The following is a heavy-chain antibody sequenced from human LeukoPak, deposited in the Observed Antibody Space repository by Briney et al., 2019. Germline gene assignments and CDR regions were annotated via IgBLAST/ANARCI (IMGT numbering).Heavy chain of an antibody. CDR2: MNPNSGNT. Sequence: ASVKVSCKASGYTFTSYDINWVRQPTAQGLEWMGRMNPNSGNTGYVQKFQGRVTMTRNTSISTAYMELSSLRSEDTAVYYCARGNADSSSSAWFDPWGQGTLVTVAS. V-gene: IGHV1-8*01. CDR3: ARGNADSSSSAWFDP. J-gene: IGHJ5*02. CDR1: GYTFTSYD. D-gene: IGHD6-6*01.